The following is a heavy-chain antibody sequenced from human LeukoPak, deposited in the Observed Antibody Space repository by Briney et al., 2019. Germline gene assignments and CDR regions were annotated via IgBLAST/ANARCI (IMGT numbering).Heavy chain of an antibody. Sequence: ASVKVSCKASGYTFTSYDINWVRQATGQGLEWMGWMNPNSGNTGYAQKFRGRVTMTRNTSISTAYMELSSLRSEDTAVYYCARRSLDRYCSSTSCYTFYYMDVWGKGTTVTVSS. D-gene: IGHD2-2*02. CDR1: GYTFTSYD. CDR2: MNPNSGNT. CDR3: ARRSLDRYCSSTSCYTFYYMDV. V-gene: IGHV1-8*01. J-gene: IGHJ6*03.